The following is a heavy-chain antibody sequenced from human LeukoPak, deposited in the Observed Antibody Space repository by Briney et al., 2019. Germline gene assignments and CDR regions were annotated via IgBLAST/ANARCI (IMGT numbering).Heavy chain of an antibody. V-gene: IGHV3-74*01. CDR1: GFTFSSYW. D-gene: IGHD3-3*01. J-gene: IGHJ5*02. CDR3: TNHYDFWTGWFDP. Sequence: GGSLRLSCAASGFTFSSYWMHWVRQAPGRRLVWVSRSNIDGSTTTYADSVKGRFTISRDDSKNTLYLQMNSLKTEDTAVYYCTNHYDFWTGWFDPWGQGTLVTVSS. CDR2: SNIDGSTT.